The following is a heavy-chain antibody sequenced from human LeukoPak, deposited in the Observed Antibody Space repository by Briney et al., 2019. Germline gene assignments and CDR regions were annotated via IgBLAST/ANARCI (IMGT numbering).Heavy chain of an antibody. CDR1: GFTFRHYD. CDR2: INTSGGST. J-gene: IGHJ3*02. CDR3: ARGYCSGGSCYDAFDI. D-gene: IGHD2-15*01. V-gene: IGHV3-23*01. Sequence: GGSLRLSCVASGFTFRHYDMSWVRQAPGKGLEWVSSINTSGGSTYYADSLQGRFTISRDNSKNTLHLQMNSLRAEDTALYYCARGYCSGGSCYDAFDIWGQGTMVTVSS.